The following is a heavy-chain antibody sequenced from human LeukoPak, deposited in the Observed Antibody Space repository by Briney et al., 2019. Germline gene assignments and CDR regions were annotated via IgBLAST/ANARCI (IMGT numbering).Heavy chain of an antibody. J-gene: IGHJ4*02. CDR3: ARDSLSRTGTDLFDY. CDR1: GYTFTGYY. D-gene: IGHD1-1*01. V-gene: IGHV1-2*06. Sequence: GASVKVSCKASGYTFTGYYMHWVRQAPGQGLEWMGRINPNSGGTNYAQKFQGRVTMTRDTSASTAYMELSSLRSEDTAVYYCARDSLSRTGTDLFDYWGQGTLVTVSS. CDR2: INPNSGGT.